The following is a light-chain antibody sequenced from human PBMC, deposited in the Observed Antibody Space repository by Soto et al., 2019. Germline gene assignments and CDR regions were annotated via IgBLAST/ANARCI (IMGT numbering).Light chain of an antibody. CDR2: TNN. V-gene: IGLV1-44*01. J-gene: IGLJ1*01. Sequence: QPVLTQPPSASGTPGQRVTISCSGSSSNIGSNTVNWYQQLPGTAPKLLIYTNNQRPSGVPDRFSGSKSGTSASLAISGLQSEDEAYYYWATWDDSLNGLVFGTGTKLTVL. CDR1: SSNIGSNT. CDR3: ATWDDSLNGLV.